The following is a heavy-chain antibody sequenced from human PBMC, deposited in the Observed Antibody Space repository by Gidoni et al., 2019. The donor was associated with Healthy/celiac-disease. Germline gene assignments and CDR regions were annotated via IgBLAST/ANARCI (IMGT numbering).Heavy chain of an antibody. J-gene: IGHJ3*02. Sequence: EVQLVESGGGLVTPGGSLRLSCAASGFTFSSYSMNWVRQAPGKGLEWVSSISSSSSYIYYADSVKGRFTISRDNAKNSLYLQMDSLRAEDTAVYYCARDLPGIAAAHAFDIWGQGTMVTVSS. CDR1: GFTFSSYS. CDR2: ISSSSSYI. V-gene: IGHV3-21*01. D-gene: IGHD6-13*01. CDR3: ARDLPGIAAAHAFDI.